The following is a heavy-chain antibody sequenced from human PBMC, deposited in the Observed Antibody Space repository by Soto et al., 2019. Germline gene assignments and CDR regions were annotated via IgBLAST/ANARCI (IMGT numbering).Heavy chain of an antibody. CDR2: IYATGTT. D-gene: IGHD1-1*01. Sequence: SETLSLTCTVSGASISGFYWSWIRKSAGKGLEWIGRIYATGTTDYNPSLKSRVMMSVDTSKKQFSLKLRSVTAADTAVYYCVKDGTKTLRDWFDPWGQG. CDR1: GASISGFY. J-gene: IGHJ5*02. CDR3: VKDGTKTLRDWFDP. V-gene: IGHV4-4*07.